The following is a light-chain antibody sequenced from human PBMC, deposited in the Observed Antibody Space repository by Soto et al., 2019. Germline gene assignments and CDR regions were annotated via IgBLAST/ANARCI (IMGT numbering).Light chain of an antibody. CDR3: QQLKSYPLS. CDR2: AAS. CDR1: QDISSY. V-gene: IGKV1-9*01. J-gene: IGKJ4*01. Sequence: DIQLTQSPSFLSASVGDRVTITCRTSQDISSYLAWYQQKPGKAPQLLISAASTLQSRVPSRFSGSGSGTAFTLTISSLQPEDFATYYCQQLKSYPLSFGGGTKVEI.